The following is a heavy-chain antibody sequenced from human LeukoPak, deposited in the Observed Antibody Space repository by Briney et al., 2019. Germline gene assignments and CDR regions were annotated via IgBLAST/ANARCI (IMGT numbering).Heavy chain of an antibody. CDR2: IWYDGSNK. CDR3: ARDSTWEDAFDI. V-gene: IGHV3-33*01. CDR1: GFTFSSYG. J-gene: IGHJ3*02. D-gene: IGHD1-26*01. Sequence: GGSLRLSCAASGFTFSSYGMRWVRQAPGKWLEWVSVIWYDGSNKYYADCVKCRFTISRDNSKNTLYLRMNSLRAEDTAVYYCARDSTWEDAFDIWGQGTMVTVSS.